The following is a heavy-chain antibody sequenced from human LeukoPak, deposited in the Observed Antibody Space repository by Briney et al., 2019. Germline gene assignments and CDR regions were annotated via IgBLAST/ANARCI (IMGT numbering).Heavy chain of an antibody. CDR2: IYTSGST. Sequence: PSQTLSLICTVSGGSISSGSYYWNWIRQPAGKGLEWIGRIYTSGSTNYNPSLKSRVTISVDTSKNQFSLKLSSVTAADTAVYYCARAGLSSSWSYNWFDPWGQGTLVTVSS. CDR3: ARAGLSSSWSYNWFDP. D-gene: IGHD6-13*01. CDR1: GGSISSGSYY. V-gene: IGHV4-61*02. J-gene: IGHJ5*02.